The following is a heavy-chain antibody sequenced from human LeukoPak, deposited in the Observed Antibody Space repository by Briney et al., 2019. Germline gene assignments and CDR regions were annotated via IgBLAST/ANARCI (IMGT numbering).Heavy chain of an antibody. V-gene: IGHV3-21*01. D-gene: IGHD3-22*01. CDR2: ISSSSSYI. Sequence: PGGSLRLSCAASGFTFSSYGMNWVRQAPGKGLEWVSSISSSSSYIYYADSVKGRFTISRDNAKNSLYLQMNSLRAEDTAVYYCARVDIPYYYDSSGAFDIWGQGTMVTVSS. CDR3: ARVDIPYYYDSSGAFDI. J-gene: IGHJ3*02. CDR1: GFTFSSYG.